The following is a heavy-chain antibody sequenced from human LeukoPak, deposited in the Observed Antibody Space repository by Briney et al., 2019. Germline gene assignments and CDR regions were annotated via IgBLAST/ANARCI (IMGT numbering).Heavy chain of an antibody. V-gene: IGHV4-34*01. J-gene: IGHJ4*02. Sequence: NASETLSLTCAVYGGSFSGYYWSWIRQPPGKGLEWIGEINHSGSTNYNPSLKSRVTISVDTSKNQFSLKLSSVTAADTAVYYCARICSGYYFDYWGQGTLVTVSS. D-gene: IGHD6-19*01. CDR1: GGSFSGYY. CDR3: ARICSGYYFDY. CDR2: INHSGST.